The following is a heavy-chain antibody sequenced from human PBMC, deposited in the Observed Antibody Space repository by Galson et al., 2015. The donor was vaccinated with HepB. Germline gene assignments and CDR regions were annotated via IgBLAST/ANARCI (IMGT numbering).Heavy chain of an antibody. Sequence: SLRLSCVASGFTFSSYGMHWVRQAPGKGLAWVAVIWYDGSNKYYADSVKGRFTISRDNSENTLYLQMNSLRAEDTAVYYCARAGLWFGELGAFEIWGQGTMVIVS. CDR3: ARAGLWFGELGAFEI. V-gene: IGHV3-33*01. CDR2: IWYDGSNK. J-gene: IGHJ3*02. D-gene: IGHD3-10*01. CDR1: GFTFSSYG.